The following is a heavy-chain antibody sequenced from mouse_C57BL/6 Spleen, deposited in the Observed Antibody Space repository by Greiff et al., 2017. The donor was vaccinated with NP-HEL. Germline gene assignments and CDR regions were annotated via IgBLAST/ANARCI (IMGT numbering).Heavy chain of an antibody. CDR1: GFTFSSYA. V-gene: IGHV5-4*01. CDR2: ISDGGSYT. CDR3: ARDARYSNYVAYYFDY. J-gene: IGHJ2*01. Sequence: EVQLVESGGGLVKPGGSLKLSCAASGFTFSSYAMSWVRQTPEKRLEWVATISDGGSYTYYPDNVKGRFTISRDNAKNNLYLQMSHLKSEDTAMYYCARDARYSNYVAYYFDYWGQGTTLTVSS. D-gene: IGHD2-5*01.